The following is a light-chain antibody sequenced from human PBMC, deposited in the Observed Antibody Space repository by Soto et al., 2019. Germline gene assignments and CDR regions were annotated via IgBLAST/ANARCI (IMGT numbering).Light chain of an antibody. CDR3: QQCGGSAWT. CDR1: QSVSSTY. V-gene: IGKV3-20*01. J-gene: IGKJ1*01. CDR2: GAS. Sequence: ELVLTQSPGTLSLSPGERATLSCRAIQSVSSTYLAWYQQKPGQAPRLLIYGASSRATGIPARFRGSGYGTDFTFTISGLVPEVFAVYYCQQCGGSAWTLAQGTKVDIK.